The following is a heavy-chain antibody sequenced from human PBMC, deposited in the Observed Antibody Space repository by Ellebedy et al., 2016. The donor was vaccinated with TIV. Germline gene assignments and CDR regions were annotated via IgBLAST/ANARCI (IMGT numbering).Heavy chain of an antibody. CDR2: INAGNGNT. D-gene: IGHD1-1*01. Sequence: AASVTVSCKASGYTFTTYAVHWVRQAPGQRLEWMGWINAGNGNTKYSQKFQGRVTITRDTSASTAYMELSSLRSEDTAVYYCARGRVVGSNTKGTTNWFDPWGQGTLVTVSS. V-gene: IGHV1-3*01. CDR1: GYTFTTYA. CDR3: ARGRVVGSNTKGTTNWFDP. J-gene: IGHJ5*02.